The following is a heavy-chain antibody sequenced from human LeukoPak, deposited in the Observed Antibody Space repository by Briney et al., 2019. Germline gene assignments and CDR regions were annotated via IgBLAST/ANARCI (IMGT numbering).Heavy chain of an antibody. CDR1: GGSISSDDYY. J-gene: IGHJ4*02. V-gene: IGHV4-61*02. Sequence: SEALSLTCTESGGSISSDDYYWNWIRQPAGRGLEWIGRIYTTGNTMYNPSLESRVSMSIDTSKNQVSLKVKSVTAADTAVYYCARGGTLFTFFDSWGQGTLVTVSS. D-gene: IGHD2/OR15-2a*01. CDR2: IYTTGNT. CDR3: ARGGTLFTFFDS.